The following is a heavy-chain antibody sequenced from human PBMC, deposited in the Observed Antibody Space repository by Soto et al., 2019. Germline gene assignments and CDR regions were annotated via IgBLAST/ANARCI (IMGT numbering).Heavy chain of an antibody. CDR2: INHSGST. D-gene: IGHD6-6*01. CDR3: AKTYSASSVLDS. Sequence: NPSETLSLTCAVYGGSFSDYYWSWIRQPPGKGLEWIGEINHSGSTNYTPSLKSRVTISVDTSKKWFSLKLSSVTAADTAVYYCAKTYSASSVLDSWGQGTLVTVSS. J-gene: IGHJ4*02. V-gene: IGHV4-34*01. CDR1: GGSFSDYY.